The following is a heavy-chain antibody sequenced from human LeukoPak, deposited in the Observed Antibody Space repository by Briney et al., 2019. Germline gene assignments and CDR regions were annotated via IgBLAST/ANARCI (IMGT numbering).Heavy chain of an antibody. Sequence: SQTLSLTCTVSGGSISSGGYYWSWIRQPPGKGLEWIGYIYHSGSTYYNPSLKSRVTISVDRSKNQFSLKLSSVTAADTAVYYCASHGYSKALRFDYWGQGTLVTVSS. D-gene: IGHD3-22*01. CDR3: ASHGYSKALRFDY. V-gene: IGHV4-30-2*01. CDR2: IYHSGST. CDR1: GGSISSGGYY. J-gene: IGHJ4*02.